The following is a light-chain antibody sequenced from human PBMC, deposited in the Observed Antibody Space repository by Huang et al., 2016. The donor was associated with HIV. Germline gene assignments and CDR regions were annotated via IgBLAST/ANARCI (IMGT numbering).Light chain of an antibody. V-gene: IGKV3-15*01. J-gene: IGKJ4*01. Sequence: EVVITQSPAILSVSPGERATLSCRASQNVNTDLAWYQHKPGQAPRLLIYGASTRATGIPARVSGNGSETKFTRTISSLQSEDFAIYYCQQYNNWPPLTFGGGTKVEIK. CDR1: QNVNTD. CDR2: GAS. CDR3: QQYNNWPPLT.